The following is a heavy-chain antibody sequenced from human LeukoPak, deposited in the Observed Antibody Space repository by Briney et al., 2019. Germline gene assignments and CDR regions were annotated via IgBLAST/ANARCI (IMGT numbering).Heavy chain of an antibody. Sequence: GGSLRLSCAASGCTFSSYSMNWVRQAPGKGLEWVSSISSSSSYIYYADSVKGRFTISRDNAKNSLYLQMNSLRAEDTAVYYCARVYRDYYDSSGYCPDYWGQGTLVTVSS. CDR2: ISSSSSYI. D-gene: IGHD3-22*01. CDR1: GCTFSSYS. CDR3: ARVYRDYYDSSGYCPDY. J-gene: IGHJ4*02. V-gene: IGHV3-21*01.